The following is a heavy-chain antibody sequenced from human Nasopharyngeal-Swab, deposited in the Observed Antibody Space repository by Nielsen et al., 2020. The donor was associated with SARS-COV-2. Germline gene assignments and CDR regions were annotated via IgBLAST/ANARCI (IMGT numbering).Heavy chain of an antibody. CDR3: ARGGTSGEYYFFYMDG. V-gene: IGHV4-30-2*01. Sequence: SETLYLTCTVSGGSINSGGPSWSWIRQPPGKGLQWIGHIFHTGSTYFNPSLKSRVTISLDRSKNQFSLKLTSVTAADTAAYYCARGGTSGEYYFFYMDGWGKGTTVTVSS. J-gene: IGHJ6*03. CDR2: IFHTGST. CDR1: GGSINSGGPS. D-gene: IGHD3-10*01.